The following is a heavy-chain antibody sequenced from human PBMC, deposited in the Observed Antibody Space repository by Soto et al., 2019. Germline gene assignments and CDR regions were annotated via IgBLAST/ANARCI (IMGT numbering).Heavy chain of an antibody. CDR1: GGSISSYY. D-gene: IGHD5-18*01. V-gene: IGHV4-34*01. Sequence: SETLSLTCTVSGGSISSYYWSWIRQPPGKGLEWIGEINHSGSTNYNPSLKSRVTISVDTSKNQFSLKLSSVTAADTAVYYCARGDTAGSARYMDVWGQGTTVTVSS. J-gene: IGHJ6*02. CDR3: ARGDTAGSARYMDV. CDR2: INHSGST.